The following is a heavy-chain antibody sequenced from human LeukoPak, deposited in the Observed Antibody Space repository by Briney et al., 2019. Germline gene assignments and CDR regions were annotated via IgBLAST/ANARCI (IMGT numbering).Heavy chain of an antibody. Sequence: GGSLRLSCAASGFTFSSSAMSWVRQAPGKGLEWVAFIRYDGSNKYYADSVKGRFTISRDNSKNTLYLQMNSLRAEDTAVYYCAKDSHLLLWFGDSFDYWGQGTLVTVSS. V-gene: IGHV3-30*02. J-gene: IGHJ4*02. CDR3: AKDSHLLLWFGDSFDY. CDR2: IRYDGSNK. CDR1: GFTFSSSA. D-gene: IGHD3-10*01.